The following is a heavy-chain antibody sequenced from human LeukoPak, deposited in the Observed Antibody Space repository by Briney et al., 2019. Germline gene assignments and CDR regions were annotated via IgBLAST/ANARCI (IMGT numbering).Heavy chain of an antibody. J-gene: IGHJ6*02. D-gene: IGHD1-26*01. Sequence: GGSLRLSCAASGFIFSSYYMSWFRQAPGKGLEWVANIKQDGSEKYYVDSVKGRFTISRDNAKNSLFLQMDSLRTDDTAVYYCARGRVGATRTPYGMDVWGQGTTVTVSS. V-gene: IGHV3-7*03. CDR2: IKQDGSEK. CDR1: GFIFSSYY. CDR3: ARGRVGATRTPYGMDV.